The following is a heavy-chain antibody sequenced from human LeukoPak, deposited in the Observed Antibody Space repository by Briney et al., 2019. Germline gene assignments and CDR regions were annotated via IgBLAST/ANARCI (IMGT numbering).Heavy chain of an antibody. Sequence: ASVKVSCKASGYTFTSYYMHWVRQAPGQGLEWMGIINPSGGSTSFAQKFQGRVTMTRDTSTSTVYMELSSLRSEDTAVYYCARDKVWYSSSWYLDYWGQGTLVTVSS. D-gene: IGHD6-13*01. CDR1: GYTFTSYY. CDR3: ARDKVWYSSSWYLDY. CDR2: INPSGGST. J-gene: IGHJ4*02. V-gene: IGHV1-46*01.